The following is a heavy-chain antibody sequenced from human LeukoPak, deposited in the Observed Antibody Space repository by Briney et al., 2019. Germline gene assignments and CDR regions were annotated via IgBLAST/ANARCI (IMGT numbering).Heavy chain of an antibody. V-gene: IGHV4-39*01. CDR2: IYYSDNT. D-gene: IGHD6-19*01. CDR3: ARFQWLVNSIFDY. J-gene: IGHJ4*02. Sequence: SGTLCLTCAVSGGSISSNNYYWGWIRQPPGKELEWIGSIYYSDNTYYNPSLKSRVTVSVDSSKNQFYLKLNSVTAADTAVYYCARFQWLVNSIFDYWGQGTLVTVSS. CDR1: GGSISSNNYY.